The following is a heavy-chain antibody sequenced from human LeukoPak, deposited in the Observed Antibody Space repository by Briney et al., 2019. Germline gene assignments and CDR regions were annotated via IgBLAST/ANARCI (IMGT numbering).Heavy chain of an antibody. CDR2: INSDGNNI. CDR1: GFTFSDYF. CDR3: STSRVFDF. J-gene: IGHJ4*02. Sequence: GGSLRLSCVTSGFTFSDYFMNWIRQAPGKGPEWLSFINSDGNNIYYRDSVKGRFTISRDNAKKTLYLEMNNLRVDDTAIYYCSTSRVFDFWGQGTLVAVSS. V-gene: IGHV3-11*04.